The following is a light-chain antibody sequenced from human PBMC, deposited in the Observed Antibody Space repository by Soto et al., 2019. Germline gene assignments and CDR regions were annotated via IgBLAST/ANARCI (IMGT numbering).Light chain of an antibody. CDR1: SSNIGSNF. CDR3: GTWDSSLSAVV. Sequence: QSVLTQPPSVSAAPGQKVTISCSGSSSNIGSNFGSWYQQLPGTAPKLLIYDNDKRPSGIPDRFSGSKSGTSATLGITGLQTVDEADYYCGTWDSSLSAVVFGGGTKLTVL. CDR2: DND. V-gene: IGLV1-51*01. J-gene: IGLJ2*01.